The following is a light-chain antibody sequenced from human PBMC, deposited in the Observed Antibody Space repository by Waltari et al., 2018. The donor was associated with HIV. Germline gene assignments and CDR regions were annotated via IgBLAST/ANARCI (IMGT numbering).Light chain of an antibody. CDR3: QQYNNWPPMYT. J-gene: IGKJ2*01. CDR1: QRVSSN. Sequence: EIVMTQSQATLSVSPGERATLSCRASQRVSSNLAWYQQKPGQAPRLLIYGASTRATGIPARFSGSGSGTEFTLTISSLQSEDFAVYYCQQYNNWPPMYTFGQGTKLEIK. V-gene: IGKV3-15*01. CDR2: GAS.